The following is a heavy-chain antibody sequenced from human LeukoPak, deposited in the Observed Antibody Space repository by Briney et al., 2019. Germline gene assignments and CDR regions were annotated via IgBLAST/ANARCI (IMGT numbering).Heavy chain of an antibody. Sequence: GGSLRLSCAASGFTFDDYAMSWVRQAPGKGLEWVSGINWNGGSTGYADSVKGRFTISRDNSKNTLYLQMNSLRAEDTAVYYCAKARMGIGGATTRGPFDYWGQGTLVTVSS. J-gene: IGHJ4*02. V-gene: IGHV3-20*04. CDR3: AKARMGIGGATTRGPFDY. D-gene: IGHD1-26*01. CDR1: GFTFDDYA. CDR2: INWNGGST.